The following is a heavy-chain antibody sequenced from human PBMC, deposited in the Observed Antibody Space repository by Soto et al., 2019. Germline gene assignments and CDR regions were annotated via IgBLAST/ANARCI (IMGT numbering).Heavy chain of an antibody. CDR3: AKGILSATIGPYAMDV. J-gene: IGHJ6*02. CDR2: ISYDGNYI. CDR1: GFAFSSYA. Sequence: GGSLRLSCQASGFAFSSYAMHWVRQAPGKGLEWVGVISYDGNYIYYADSVKGRFTISRDNSKNTLYVQVNSLRPEDTAVYYCAKGILSATIGPYAMDVWGQGTTVTVSS. V-gene: IGHV3-30*18. D-gene: IGHD3-16*01.